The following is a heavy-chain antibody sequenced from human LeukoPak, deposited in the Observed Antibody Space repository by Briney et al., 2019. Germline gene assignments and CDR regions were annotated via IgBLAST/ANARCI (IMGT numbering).Heavy chain of an antibody. CDR1: GFTFSRYA. V-gene: IGHV3-23*01. J-gene: IGHJ4*02. D-gene: IGHD7-27*01. CDR3: AVESELGFDY. Sequence: GGSLRLSCAASGFTFSRYAISWVRQAPGKGLEWVSVISGSGDTTYYASSVKGRFTISRDNSKNTLYLQVNSLRAEDTAVYYCAVESELGFDYWGQGTLVTVSS. CDR2: ISGSGDTT.